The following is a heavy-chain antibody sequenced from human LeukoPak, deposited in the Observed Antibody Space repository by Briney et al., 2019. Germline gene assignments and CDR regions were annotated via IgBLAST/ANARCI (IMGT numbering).Heavy chain of an antibody. CDR2: ISAYNGNT. CDR1: GYTFTNYG. J-gene: IGHJ6*02. Sequence: ASVKVSCKASGYTFTNYGFSWVRQAPGQGLEWMGWISAYNGNTNYAQKLQGRVTMTTDTSTSTAYMELRSLRSDDTAVYYCARTQDDYYYYTMDVWGQGTRSPSP. CDR3: ARTQDDYYYYTMDV. V-gene: IGHV1-18*01. D-gene: IGHD5-24*01.